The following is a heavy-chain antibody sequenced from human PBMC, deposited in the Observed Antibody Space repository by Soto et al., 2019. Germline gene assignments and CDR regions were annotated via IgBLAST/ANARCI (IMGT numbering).Heavy chain of an antibody. V-gene: IGHV3-33*01. CDR1: GFTFSSYG. CDR3: ARDQGAYAEYFQH. Sequence: ESGGGVVQPGRSLRLSCAASGFTFSSYGMHWVRQAPGKGLEWVALIWYDGSNKYYADSVKDRFTISRDNSKNTLYLQMNSLRAEDTAVYYCARDQGAYAEYFQHWGQGTLVTVSS. CDR2: IWYDGSNK. J-gene: IGHJ1*01. D-gene: IGHD1-26*01.